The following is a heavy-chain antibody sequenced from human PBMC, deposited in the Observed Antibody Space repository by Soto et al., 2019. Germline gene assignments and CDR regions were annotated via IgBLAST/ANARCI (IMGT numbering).Heavy chain of an antibody. CDR1: GYSISSGYY. J-gene: IGHJ4*02. D-gene: IGHD3-3*01. Sequence: SETLSLTCAVSGYSISSGYYWGWIRQPPGKGLEWIGSIYHSGSTYYNPSLKSRVTISVDTSKNQFSLKLSSVTAADTAVYYCARESYYDFWSGYHYYFDYCGQGTLVTVSS. V-gene: IGHV4-38-2*02. CDR2: IYHSGST. CDR3: ARESYYDFWSGYHYYFDY.